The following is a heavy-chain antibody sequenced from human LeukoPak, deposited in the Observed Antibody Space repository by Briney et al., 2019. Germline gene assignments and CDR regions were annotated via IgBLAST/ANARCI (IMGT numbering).Heavy chain of an antibody. Sequence: GGSLRLSCAASGFIVSSNHMSWVRQAPGKGLEWLSFISGGGSGNTYYADSVTGQFTVSRDNSKNTVDLQINNRRVDATAIYYCAKDHANTPVVTNWGQGILVSVSS. CDR2: ISGGGSGNT. J-gene: IGHJ4*02. CDR1: GFIVSSNH. CDR3: AKDHANTPVVTN. V-gene: IGHV3-23*01. D-gene: IGHD2-21*02.